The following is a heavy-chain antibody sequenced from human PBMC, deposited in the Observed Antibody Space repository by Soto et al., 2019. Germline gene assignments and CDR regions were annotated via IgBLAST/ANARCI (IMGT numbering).Heavy chain of an antibody. J-gene: IGHJ4*02. CDR3: ARDKMIDDFGLGTYYY. D-gene: IGHD3-10*01. CDR1: GYTFTSFG. CDR2: VSGYNGKT. V-gene: IGHV1-18*04. Sequence: QVQLVQSGGEVKKSGASFKVSCKTSGYTFTSFGVSWVRQAPGQGLEWMGWVSGYNGKTKYAQTLQGRVTMTADTSTSTAYMELRGLRSDDTAVYFCARDKMIDDFGLGTYYYWGQGTTVTVSS.